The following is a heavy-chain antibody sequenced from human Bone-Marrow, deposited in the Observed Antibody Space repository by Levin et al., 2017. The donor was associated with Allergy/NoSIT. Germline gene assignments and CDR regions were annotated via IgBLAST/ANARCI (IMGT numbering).Heavy chain of an antibody. CDR3: AKSRYYDSSGYFHP. CDR2: ITGNGHDT. Sequence: GGSLRLSCAASGFRFSDFAMAWVRQAPGKGLIWVSSITGNGHDTFYADSVKGRFTVSRDNSRKTLFLQMNSLTADDTAVYFCAKSRYYDSSGYFHPWGQGTLVSVSS. D-gene: IGHD3-22*01. J-gene: IGHJ5*02. V-gene: IGHV3-23*01. CDR1: GFRFSDFA.